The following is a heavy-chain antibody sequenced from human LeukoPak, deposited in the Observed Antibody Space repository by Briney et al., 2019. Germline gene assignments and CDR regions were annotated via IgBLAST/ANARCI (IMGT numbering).Heavy chain of an antibody. Sequence: SVKVSCKASGGTFSSYAISWVRQAAGQGLEWRGGIIPIFGTANYAQKFQGRVTITADESTSTAYMELSSLRSEDTAVYYCARAQAEYQLFLYYYYYGMDVWGQGTTVTVSS. D-gene: IGHD2-2*01. CDR1: GGTFSSYA. CDR3: ARAQAEYQLFLYYYYYGMDV. J-gene: IGHJ6*02. V-gene: IGHV1-69*13. CDR2: IIPIFGTA.